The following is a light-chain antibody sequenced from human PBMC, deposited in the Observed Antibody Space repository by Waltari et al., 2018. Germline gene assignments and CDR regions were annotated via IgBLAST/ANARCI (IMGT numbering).Light chain of an antibody. J-gene: IGLJ2*01. CDR1: VLPKHF. V-gene: IGLV3-25*03. Sequence: YELPQAPSLSVSPGQAARIPCSGDVLPKHFAYWYQQKPGQGPLLVIYKDSERPSGVPERFSGSSSGTTVTLTINGARPEDEADYFCQSTDFSGTQLVFGGGTKLTVL. CDR3: QSTDFSGTQLV. CDR2: KDS.